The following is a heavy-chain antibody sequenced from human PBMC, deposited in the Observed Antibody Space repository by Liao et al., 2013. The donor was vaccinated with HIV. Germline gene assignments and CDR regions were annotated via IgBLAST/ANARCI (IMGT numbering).Heavy chain of an antibody. V-gene: IGHV4-34*01. D-gene: IGHD2-2*01. J-gene: IGHJ4*02. CDR3: AMRAGCSNTSCWGNYFDY. CDR2: VNHSGST. CDR1: GGSFSGYY. Sequence: QVQLQQWGAGLLKPSETLSLTCAVYGGSFSGYYWSWIRQPPGKGLEWIGEVNHSGSTNYNPSLKSRVTISVDTSKNQFSLKLNSVTAADTAVYYCAMRAGCSNTSCWGNYFDYWGQGTLVTVSS.